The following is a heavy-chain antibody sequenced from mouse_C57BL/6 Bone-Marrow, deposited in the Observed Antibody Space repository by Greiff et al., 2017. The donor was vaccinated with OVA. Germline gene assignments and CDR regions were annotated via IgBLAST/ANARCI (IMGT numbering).Heavy chain of an antibody. J-gene: IGHJ2*01. D-gene: IGHD2-4*01. CDR3: ARDDDYVLDD. CDR1: GFTFSDYY. V-gene: IGHV5-16*01. Sequence: EVKVVESEGGLVQPGSSMKLSCTASGFTFSDYYMAWVRQVPEKGLEWVANINYDGSSTYYLDSLKSRFIISRDNAKNILYLQMSSLKSEDTATYYCARDDDYVLDDWGQGTTLTVSS. CDR2: INYDGSST.